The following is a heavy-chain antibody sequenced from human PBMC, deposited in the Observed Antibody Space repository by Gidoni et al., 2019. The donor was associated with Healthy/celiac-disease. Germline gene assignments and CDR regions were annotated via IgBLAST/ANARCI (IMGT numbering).Heavy chain of an antibody. Sequence: QVQLVQSGAEVKKPGASVKVSCKASGYTFTGHYMHWVRQAPGQGLEWMGRINPNSGGTNYAQKFQGRVTMTRDTSISTAYMELSRLRSDDTAVYYCARSDWNDVGFWFDYWGQGTLVTVSS. V-gene: IGHV1-2*06. J-gene: IGHJ4*02. CDR3: ARSDWNDVGFWFDY. CDR1: GYTFTGHY. D-gene: IGHD1-1*01. CDR2: INPNSGGT.